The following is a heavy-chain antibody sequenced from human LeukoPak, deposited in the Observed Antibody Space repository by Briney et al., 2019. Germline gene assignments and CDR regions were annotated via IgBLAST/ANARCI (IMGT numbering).Heavy chain of an antibody. CDR2: INPNSGGT. V-gene: IGHV1-2*02. CDR3: ARVTIFGVVIMGAAAFDI. D-gene: IGHD3-3*01. J-gene: IGHJ3*02. Sequence: ASVKVSCKASGYTFTGYYIHWVRQAPGQGLEWMGWINPNSGGTNYAQKFQGRVTMTRDTSISTAYMELSRLRSDDTAVYYCARVTIFGVVIMGAAAFDIWGQGTMVTVSS. CDR1: GYTFTGYY.